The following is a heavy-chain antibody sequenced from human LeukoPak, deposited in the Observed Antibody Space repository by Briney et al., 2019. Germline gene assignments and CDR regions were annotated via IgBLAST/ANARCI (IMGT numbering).Heavy chain of an antibody. V-gene: IGHV1-8*01. CDR1: GYTFTSYD. Sequence: GASVKVYCKASGYTFTSYDINWVGQAPGQGLEWMGWMNPNSGNTGYAQKFQGRVTMTRNTSISTAYMELSSLRSEDTAVYYCARELKSGYYLHWFEPWGQGTLVTASS. D-gene: IGHD3-22*01. CDR3: ARELKSGYYLHWFEP. J-gene: IGHJ5*02. CDR2: MNPNSGNT.